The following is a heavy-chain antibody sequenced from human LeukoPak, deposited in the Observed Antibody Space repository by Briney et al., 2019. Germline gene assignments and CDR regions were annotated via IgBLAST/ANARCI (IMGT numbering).Heavy chain of an antibody. Sequence: ASVKVSCKASGYTFTGYYMHWVRQAPGQGLEWMGWINPNSGGTNYAQKFQGRVTMTRDTSISTAYMELSRLRSDDTAVYYCATPSRYGYGYGWFDPWGQGTLVTVSS. CDR3: ATPSRYGYGYGWFDP. D-gene: IGHD5-18*01. J-gene: IGHJ5*02. V-gene: IGHV1-2*02. CDR2: INPNSGGT. CDR1: GYTFTGYY.